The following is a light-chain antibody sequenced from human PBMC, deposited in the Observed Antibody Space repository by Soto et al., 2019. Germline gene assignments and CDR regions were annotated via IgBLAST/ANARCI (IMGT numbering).Light chain of an antibody. CDR2: EVR. Sequence: QAASVSGSPGQSITISCTGTSSDVGGHNYVSWYQQHPGKAPKLLIYEVRVRPSGVSIRFSGSKSANTASLTISGLQAEDEADYYCSSYTTTSTLRVFGGGTKLTVL. V-gene: IGLV2-14*01. J-gene: IGLJ3*02. CDR3: SSYTTTSTLRV. CDR1: SSDVGGHNY.